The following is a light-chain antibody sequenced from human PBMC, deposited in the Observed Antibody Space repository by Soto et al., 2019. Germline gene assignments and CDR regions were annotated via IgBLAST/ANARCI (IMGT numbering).Light chain of an antibody. Sequence: QSVLTQPASVSGSPGQSITISCTGASSDVGGYNYVSWYQQHPGKAPKLMIYDVSNRPSGVSYRFSGSKSGNTASLTISGLQAEDEADYYCSSYTSTRPVVFGGGTKLTVL. J-gene: IGLJ2*01. CDR2: DVS. V-gene: IGLV2-14*01. CDR1: SSDVGGYNY. CDR3: SSYTSTRPVV.